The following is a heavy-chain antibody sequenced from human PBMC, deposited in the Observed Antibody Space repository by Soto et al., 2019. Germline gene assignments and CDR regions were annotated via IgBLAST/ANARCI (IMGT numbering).Heavy chain of an antibody. Sequence: GGSLRLSCAASGFTFSSYAMSWVRQAPGKGLEWVSAISGSGGSTYYADSVKGRFTISRDNSKNTLYLQMNSLRAEDTAVYYCAKTPAHQNYGGNPAPFDYWGQGTLVTVSS. CDR1: GFTFSSYA. CDR2: ISGSGGST. D-gene: IGHD4-17*01. CDR3: AKTPAHQNYGGNPAPFDY. V-gene: IGHV3-23*01. J-gene: IGHJ4*02.